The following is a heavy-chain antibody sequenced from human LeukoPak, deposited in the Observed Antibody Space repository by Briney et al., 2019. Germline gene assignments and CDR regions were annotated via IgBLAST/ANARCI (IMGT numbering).Heavy chain of an antibody. J-gene: IGHJ3*02. V-gene: IGHV3-23*01. D-gene: IGHD4-17*01. Sequence: GGSLRLSCAASGFTFSSYAMSWVRQAPGKGLEWVSAISGSGGSTYYADSVKGRFTISRDNSKNTLYLQMNSLRAEDTAVYYCAKGLGDYDEWHGAFDIWGQGTMVTVSS. CDR2: ISGSGGST. CDR1: GFTFSSYA. CDR3: AKGLGDYDEWHGAFDI.